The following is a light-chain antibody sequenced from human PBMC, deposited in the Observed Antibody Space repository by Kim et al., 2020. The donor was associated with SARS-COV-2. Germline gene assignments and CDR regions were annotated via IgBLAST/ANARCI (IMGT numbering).Light chain of an antibody. J-gene: IGLJ2*01. CDR2: SNN. CDR3: AAWDDSLNGLV. Sequence: GQRVSISCSRRSSNIGTKAVHWYQQRPGTAPKLLIYSNNQRPSGVPDRFSGSKSGTAASLAISDLQSEDEAGYYCAAWDDSLNGLVFGGGTQLTVL. V-gene: IGLV1-44*01. CDR1: SSNIGTKA.